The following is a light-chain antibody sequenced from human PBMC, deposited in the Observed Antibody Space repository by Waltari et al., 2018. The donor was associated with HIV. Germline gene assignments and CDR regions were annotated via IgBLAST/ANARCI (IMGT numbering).Light chain of an antibody. CDR1: SSDIGDYKY. CDR2: EVS. V-gene: IGLV2-8*01. Sequence: GSPGQSVTISCTGTSSDIGDYKYVSWYQQHPGKAPKLMIYEVSQRPSGVPDRFSGSKSGNTASLTVSGLQAEDEAYYYCSSYAGSDNYVVFGGGTKLTVL. CDR3: SSYAGSDNYVV. J-gene: IGLJ2*01.